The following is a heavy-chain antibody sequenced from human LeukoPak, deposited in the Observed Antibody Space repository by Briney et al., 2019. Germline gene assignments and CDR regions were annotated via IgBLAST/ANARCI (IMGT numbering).Heavy chain of an antibody. Sequence: GGSLRLSCAASGFTFSNYAMTWVRLAPGKGLEWVSGIDNTGVGTWFADSVKGRFSISRDNSKNMLHLQMDSLRAEDTAIYYCAKDRDPNDWYPGHWGQGTLVTVSS. CDR1: GFTFSNYA. J-gene: IGHJ4*02. CDR2: IDNTGVGT. V-gene: IGHV3-23*01. D-gene: IGHD3-9*01. CDR3: AKDRDPNDWYPGH.